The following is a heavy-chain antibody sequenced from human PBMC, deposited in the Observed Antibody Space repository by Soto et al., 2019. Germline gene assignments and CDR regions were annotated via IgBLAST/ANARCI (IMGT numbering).Heavy chain of an antibody. CDR2: ISGSGGST. J-gene: IGHJ3*02. CDR1: GFTFSSYA. V-gene: IGHV3-23*01. Sequence: GGSLRLYCEASGFTFSSYAMSWVRHAPGKGLEWVSAISGSGGSTYYADTVKGRFPISRDNSKNTLYLQMNSLRAEDTAVYYCAKSSSSGWYAPPDDAFDICGQGAMVTVSS. CDR3: AKSSSSGWYAPPDDAFDI. D-gene: IGHD6-19*01.